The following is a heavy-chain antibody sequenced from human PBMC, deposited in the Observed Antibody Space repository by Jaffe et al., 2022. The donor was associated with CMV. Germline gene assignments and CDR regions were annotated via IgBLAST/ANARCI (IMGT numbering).Heavy chain of an antibody. CDR1: GGSISSGGSY. CDR2: TYYSGST. Sequence: QVQLQESGPGLVKPSQTLSLTCTVSGGSISSGGSYWSWIRQHPGKGLEWIGYTYYSGSTYYNPSLKSRLTISVDTSTNQFSLNLRSVTAADTAVYYCARGVNSFLYHFDLWGRGTLVTVSS. D-gene: IGHD1-1*01. J-gene: IGHJ2*01. V-gene: IGHV4-31*03. CDR3: ARGVNSFLYHFDL.